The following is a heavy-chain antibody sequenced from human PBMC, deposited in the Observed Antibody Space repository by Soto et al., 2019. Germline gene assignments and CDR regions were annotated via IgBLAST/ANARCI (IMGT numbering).Heavy chain of an antibody. CDR2: IDQSGST. Sequence: SETLSLTCAVYGESFSGYSWSWIRQSPETGLEWIGEIDQSGSTNVNPALKSRVTISEDASKNQFSLILTSVTAADTALYFCARAPIQSPQTVGLPRTSQTLDYWGQGTLVT. V-gene: IGHV4-34*01. J-gene: IGHJ4*02. CDR1: GESFSGYS. CDR3: ARAPIQSPQTVGLPRTSQTLDY. D-gene: IGHD2-8*01.